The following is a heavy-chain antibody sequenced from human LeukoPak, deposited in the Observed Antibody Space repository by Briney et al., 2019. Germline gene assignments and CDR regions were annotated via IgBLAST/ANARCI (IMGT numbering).Heavy chain of an antibody. Sequence: SETLSLTCAVYGGSFSVYYWSWVRQPPGKGLEWIGEINHSGSTNYNPSLKSRVTISVDTSKNQFSLKLSSVTAADTAVYYCARGEGLRYFDWLFDSNWFDPWGQGTLVTVSS. D-gene: IGHD3-9*01. CDR3: ARGEGLRYFDWLFDSNWFDP. J-gene: IGHJ5*02. CDR2: INHSGST. V-gene: IGHV4-34*01. CDR1: GGSFSVYY.